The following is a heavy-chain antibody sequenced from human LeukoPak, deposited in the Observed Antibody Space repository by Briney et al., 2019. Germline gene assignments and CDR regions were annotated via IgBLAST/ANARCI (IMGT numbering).Heavy chain of an antibody. CDR1: GFALSSHG. J-gene: IGHJ6*02. CDR2: ISDQGRNR. Sequence: PGGSLRLSCATSGFALSSHGMHWVRQAPGKGPEWVSFISDQGRNRYYADSVKGRFTISRDNSKNTVLLQMNSLRVEDTAKYYCARDLRGEYFFAKVMDVWGQGTSVIVSS. CDR3: ARDLRGEYFFAKVMDV. D-gene: IGHD2/OR15-2a*01. V-gene: IGHV3-30*03.